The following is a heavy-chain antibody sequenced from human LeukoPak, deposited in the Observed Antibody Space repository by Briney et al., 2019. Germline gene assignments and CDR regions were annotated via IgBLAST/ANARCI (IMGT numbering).Heavy chain of an antibody. V-gene: IGHV3-48*04. CDR2: ISSSGDTI. Sequence: GGSLRLSCAASGLTFNTHSMNWVRQAPGKGLEWVSHISSSGDTIFYADSVKGRFTISRDDAKNSLYLQMNSLRAEDTAVYYCRFGELLRGGFDYWGQGTLVTVSS. D-gene: IGHD3-10*01. CDR1: GLTFNTHS. CDR3: RFGELLRGGFDY. J-gene: IGHJ4*02.